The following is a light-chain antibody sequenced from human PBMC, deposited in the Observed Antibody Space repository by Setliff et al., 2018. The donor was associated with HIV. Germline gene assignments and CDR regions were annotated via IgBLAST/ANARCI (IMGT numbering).Light chain of an antibody. Sequence: QSVLTQPPSVSAAPGQKVSISCSGSNSNIGGNYVSWYQLLPGTAPKLVIFDNDRRPSEIPDRFSGSKSGTSATLGITGLQTGDEADYYCGTWDDTVRVVVFGGGTKVTVL. CDR1: NSNIGGNY. CDR2: DND. J-gene: IGLJ2*01. CDR3: GTWDDTVRVVV. V-gene: IGLV1-51*01.